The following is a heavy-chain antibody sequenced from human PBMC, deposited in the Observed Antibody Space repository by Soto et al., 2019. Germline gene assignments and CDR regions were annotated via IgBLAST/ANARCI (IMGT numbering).Heavy chain of an antibody. D-gene: IGHD2-8*01. CDR2: IKQDGSEK. CDR1: GFTFSSYW. J-gene: IGHJ4*02. CDR3: ARVRARPLYYLVY. Sequence: GGSLRLSCAASGFTFSSYWMSWVRQAPGKGLEWVANIKQDGSEKYYVDSVKGRFTISRDNAKNSLYLQMNSLRAEDTAVYYCARVRARPLYYLVYWGQGTLVTVSS. V-gene: IGHV3-7*03.